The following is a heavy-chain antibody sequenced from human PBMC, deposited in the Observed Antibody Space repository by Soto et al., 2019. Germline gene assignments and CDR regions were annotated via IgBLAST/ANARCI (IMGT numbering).Heavy chain of an antibody. CDR2: IYHSGTT. J-gene: IGHJ5*02. CDR3: ARVRGNPLLGWFDP. CDR1: GGSISSGGYY. V-gene: IGHV4-31*03. Sequence: QVQLQESGPGLVKPSQTLSLTCTVSGGSISSGGYYWSWIRQHPGKGLEWIGYIYHSGTTYYNPSPPSRLTIPSDTSKNQFSLKRTSVTAAATAVYYCARVRGNPLLGWFDPWGQGTLVTVSS. D-gene: IGHD2-2*01.